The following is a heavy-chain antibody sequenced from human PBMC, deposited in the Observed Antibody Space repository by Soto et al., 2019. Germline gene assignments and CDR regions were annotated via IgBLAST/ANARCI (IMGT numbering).Heavy chain of an antibody. V-gene: IGHV1-69*06. J-gene: IGHJ5*02. CDR1: GGTFSSYA. Sequence: GASVEVSCKASGGTFSSYAISWVRQAPGQGLEWMGGIIPIFGTANYAQKFQGRVTITADKSTSTAYMELSSLRSEDTAVYYCASGGIAAAGTWFDPWGQGTLVTVSS. CDR2: IIPIFGTA. CDR3: ASGGIAAAGTWFDP. D-gene: IGHD6-13*01.